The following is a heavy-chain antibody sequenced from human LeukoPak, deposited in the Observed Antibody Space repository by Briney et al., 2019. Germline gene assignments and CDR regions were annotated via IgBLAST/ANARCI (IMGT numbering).Heavy chain of an antibody. J-gene: IGHJ4*02. Sequence: SGTLSLTCDVSGGSISTSNWWSWVRQPPGKGLEWSGQNYHSGSTNYSPSLKSRVTMSADKSKNQFSLELSSVTAADTAVYYCANSGGARGYWGQGTLVTVSS. CDR3: ANSGGARGY. V-gene: IGHV4-4*02. D-gene: IGHD3-10*01. CDR2: NYHSGST. CDR1: GGSISTSNW.